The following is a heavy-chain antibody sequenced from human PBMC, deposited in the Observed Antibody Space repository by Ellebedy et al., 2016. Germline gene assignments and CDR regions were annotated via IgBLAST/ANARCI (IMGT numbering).Heavy chain of an antibody. CDR2: ISSSSSYI. D-gene: IGHD3-9*01. CDR1: GFTFSSYS. V-gene: IGHV3-21*01. CDR3: ARDLIYVLRYFDWSPMDY. J-gene: IGHJ4*02. Sequence: GGSLRLSCAASGFTFSSYSMNWVRQAPGKGLEWVSSISSSSSYIYYADSVKGRFTISRDNAKNSLYLQMNSLRAEDTAVYYCARDLIYVLRYFDWSPMDYWGQGTLVTVSS.